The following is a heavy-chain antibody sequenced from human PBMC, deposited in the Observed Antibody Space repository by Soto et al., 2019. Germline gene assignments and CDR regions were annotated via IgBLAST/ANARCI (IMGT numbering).Heavy chain of an antibody. D-gene: IGHD5-12*01. CDR2: INNGGSS. CDR1: GGSFSVYY. V-gene: IGHV4-34*01. J-gene: IGHJ2*01. Sequence: SESLSLTCAVYGGSFSVYYSSWIRQPPGKGLDWIGEINNGGSSNSNQSLKSRGSMSVGTSNNQFSLKMNSVTAADTAVYYCARGRGDGYNQNWYFDLWGRGTLVTVSS. CDR3: ARGRGDGYNQNWYFDL.